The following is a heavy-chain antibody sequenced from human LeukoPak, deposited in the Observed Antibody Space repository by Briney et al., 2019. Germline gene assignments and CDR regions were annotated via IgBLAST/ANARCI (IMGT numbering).Heavy chain of an antibody. CDR2: IRYDGSNK. D-gene: IGHD5-18*01. J-gene: IGHJ6*03. CDR3: ARSREGYSYGYGDYYYYYMDV. Sequence: GGSLRLSCAASGFTFSSYGMHWVRQAPGKGLEWVAFIRYDGSNKYYADSVKGRFTISRDNSKNTLYLQMNSLRAEDTAVYYCARSREGYSYGYGDYYYYYMDVWGKGTTVTVSS. V-gene: IGHV3-30*02. CDR1: GFTFSSYG.